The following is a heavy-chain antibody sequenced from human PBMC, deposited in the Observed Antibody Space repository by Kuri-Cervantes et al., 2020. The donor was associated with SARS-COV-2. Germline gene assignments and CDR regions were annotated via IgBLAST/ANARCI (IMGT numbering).Heavy chain of an antibody. J-gene: IGHJ4*02. CDR1: GFTFSSRA. CDR3: AKTVRFLEWLPDY. D-gene: IGHD3-3*01. V-gene: IGHV3-23*01. Sequence: GESLKISCAASGFTFSSRAMTWVRQAPGKGLEWVSAISGSGGSTYYADSVKGRFTISRDNSKNTLYLQMNSLRAEDTAVYYCAKTVRFLEWLPDYWGQGTLVTVSS. CDR2: ISGSGGST.